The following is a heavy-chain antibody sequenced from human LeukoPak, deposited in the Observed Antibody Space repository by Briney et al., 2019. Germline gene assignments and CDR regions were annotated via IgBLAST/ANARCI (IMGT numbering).Heavy chain of an antibody. Sequence: ASVKVSCKASGGTFSSYAISWVRQAPGQGLEWMGGIIPIFGTANYAQKFQGRVTMTRDTSTTTVYMELSSLRSEDTAVYYCARGCSGGSCHLTDYWGQGTLVTVSS. CDR3: ARGCSGGSCHLTDY. J-gene: IGHJ4*02. CDR1: GGTFSSYA. D-gene: IGHD2-15*01. V-gene: IGHV1-69*05. CDR2: IIPIFGTA.